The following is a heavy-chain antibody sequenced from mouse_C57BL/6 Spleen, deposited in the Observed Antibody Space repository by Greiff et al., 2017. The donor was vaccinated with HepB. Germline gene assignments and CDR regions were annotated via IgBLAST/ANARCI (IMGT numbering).Heavy chain of an antibody. CDR2: IYPRDGST. Sequence: VQLQQSGPELVKPGASVKLSCKASGYTFTSYDINWVKQRPGQGLEWIGWIYPRDGSTKYNEKFKGKATLTVDTSSSTAYMELHSLTSEDSAVYFWARYHFTTGFAYWGQGTLVTVSA. V-gene: IGHV1-85*01. CDR3: ARYHFTTGFAY. J-gene: IGHJ3*01. CDR1: GYTFTSYD. D-gene: IGHD1-1*01.